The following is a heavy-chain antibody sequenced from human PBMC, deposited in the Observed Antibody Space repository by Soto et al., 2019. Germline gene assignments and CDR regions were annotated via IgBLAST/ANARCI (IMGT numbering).Heavy chain of an antibody. D-gene: IGHD3-16*01. Sequence: PGGSLRLSCAASGFTFSNYIFYWVRQAPGKGPEWVAAISYDGSNKQYADSVKGRFAISRDNPGNSVDLQMNSLRGDDTALYYCARGDPYYGMDVWGQGTTVTSP. CDR2: ISYDGSNK. CDR3: ARGDPYYGMDV. CDR1: GFTFSNYI. V-gene: IGHV3-30*09. J-gene: IGHJ6*02.